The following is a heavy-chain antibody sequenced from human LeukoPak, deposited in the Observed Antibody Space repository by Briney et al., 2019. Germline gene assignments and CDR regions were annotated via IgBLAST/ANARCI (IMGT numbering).Heavy chain of an antibody. CDR1: GYTFTTFP. CDR3: ARGHDTTGYFAY. Sequence: ASVKVSCKHSGYTFTTFPINWVRQAPGQGLEWMGWINTTTGNPTYAQGLTGQFVFSLDTSVSTAYLQITSLKTEDIGVYYCARGHDTTGYFAYWGQGSLVTVSS. V-gene: IGHV7-4-1*02. D-gene: IGHD3-9*01. CDR2: INTTTGNP. J-gene: IGHJ4*02.